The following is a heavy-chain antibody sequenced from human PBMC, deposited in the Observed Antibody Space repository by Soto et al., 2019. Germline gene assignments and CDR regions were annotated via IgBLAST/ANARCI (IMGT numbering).Heavy chain of an antibody. CDR1: GFTFSSYA. CDR3: AKDAIVVVPAAIPDAFDI. J-gene: IGHJ3*02. Sequence: EVQLLESGGGLVQPGGSLRLSCAASGFTFSSYAMSWVRQAPGKGLEWVSAFSGSGGSTYYADSVKGRFTISRDNSKNTLYLQMNSLRAEDTAVYYCAKDAIVVVPAAIPDAFDIWGQGTMVTVSS. CDR2: FSGSGGST. V-gene: IGHV3-23*01. D-gene: IGHD2-2*02.